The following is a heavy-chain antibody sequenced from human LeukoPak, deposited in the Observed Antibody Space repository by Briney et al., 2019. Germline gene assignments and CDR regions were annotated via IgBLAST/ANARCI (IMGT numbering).Heavy chain of an antibody. CDR2: INHSGST. J-gene: IGHJ6*02. V-gene: IGHV4-34*01. Sequence: PSETLSLTYAVYGGSFSGYYWSWIRQPPGKGLEWIGEINHSGSTNYNPSLKSRVTISVDTSKNQFSLKLSSVTAADTAVYYCARAGGGMATILHYYYGMDVWGQGTTVTVSS. CDR1: GGSFSGYY. D-gene: IGHD5-24*01. CDR3: ARAGGGMATILHYYYGMDV.